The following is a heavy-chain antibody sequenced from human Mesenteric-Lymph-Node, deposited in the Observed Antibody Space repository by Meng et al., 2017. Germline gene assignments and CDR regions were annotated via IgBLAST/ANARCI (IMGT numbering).Heavy chain of an antibody. D-gene: IGHD2-21*02. CDR2: INHSGST. CDR3: ARGLYCGGDCYSEPLYYFDY. J-gene: IGHJ4*02. Sequence: GASWFTPLKTLPSTCSVFGGSCSGYYWGWIRQPPGKGLEWIGEINHSGSTNYNPSLKSRVTISVDTSKNQFSLKLSSVTAADTAVYYCARGLYCGGDCYSEPLYYFDYWGQGTLVTVSS. CDR1: GGSCSGYY. V-gene: IGHV4-34*01.